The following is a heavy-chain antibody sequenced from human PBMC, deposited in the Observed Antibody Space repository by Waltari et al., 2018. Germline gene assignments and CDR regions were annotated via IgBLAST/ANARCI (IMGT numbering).Heavy chain of an antibody. J-gene: IGHJ4*02. V-gene: IGHV3-48*03. CDR1: GFTFSSYE. CDR2: IRSGGSNR. Sequence: EVQLVESGGGLVQTGGSLRLSCAASGFTFSSYEMNWVRQAPGKGLEWVSYIRSGGSNRCYAESVKGRFTISRDNAKNSRYLQMNSLRVEDTAVYYCTRERSVTGKGNLDYWGQGTLVTVSS. CDR3: TRERSVTGKGNLDY. D-gene: IGHD3-10*01.